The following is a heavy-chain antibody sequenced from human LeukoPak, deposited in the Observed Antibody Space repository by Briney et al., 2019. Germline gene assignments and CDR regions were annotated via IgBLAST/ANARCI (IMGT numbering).Heavy chain of an antibody. CDR3: AKDTTTFGVNDAFDI. V-gene: IGHV3-23*01. D-gene: IGHD3-16*01. CDR1: GFTFTTYA. CDR2: ISSSGGSA. J-gene: IGHJ3*02. Sequence: GGSLRLSCAASGFTFTTYAMSWVRQAPGKGLEWVSVISSSGGSAYYADSVKGRFTISRDNSKSTLYLQMNSLRAEDTAVYYCAKDTTTFGVNDAFDIWGQGTTVTVSS.